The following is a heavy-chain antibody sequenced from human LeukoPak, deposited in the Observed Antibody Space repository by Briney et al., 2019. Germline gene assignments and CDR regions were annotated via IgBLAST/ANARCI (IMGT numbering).Heavy chain of an antibody. V-gene: IGHV3-30*04. D-gene: IGHD3-9*01. CDR1: GFTFSSYA. Sequence: GGSLRLSCAASGFTFSSYAIHWVRQAPGKGLEWVAVISYDGSNKYYADSVKGRFTISRDNAKNSLYLQMNSLRAEDTAVYYCARDYDILTDWGQGTLVTVSS. CDR2: ISYDGSNK. CDR3: ARDYDILTD. J-gene: IGHJ4*02.